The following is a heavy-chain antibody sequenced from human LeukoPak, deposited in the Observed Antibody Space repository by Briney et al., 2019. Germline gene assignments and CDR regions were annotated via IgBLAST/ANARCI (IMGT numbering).Heavy chain of an antibody. J-gene: IGHJ4*02. Sequence: PGGSLRLSCAASGFTVSSNYMSWVRQAPGKGLEWVSVIYSDGGTFYADSVKGRLTISRDNSKNTLYLQMNSLRAEDTAVYYCARMDSYGYEALRYWGQGTLVTVSS. D-gene: IGHD3-22*01. V-gene: IGHV3-53*01. CDR2: IYSDGGT. CDR3: ARMDSYGYEALRY. CDR1: GFTVSSNY.